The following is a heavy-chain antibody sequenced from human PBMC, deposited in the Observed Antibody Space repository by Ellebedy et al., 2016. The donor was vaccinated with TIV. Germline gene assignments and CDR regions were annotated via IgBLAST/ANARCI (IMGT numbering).Heavy chain of an antibody. Sequence: ASVTVSCXASGYDFTSYGINWVRQATGQGLEWVGWMNSNSGDTGYAQKFQGRVTMTMKTSVSTAYMELNSLTSEDTAVYYCAREIFGSGSYPLDYWGQGTPVTVSS. CDR2: MNSNSGDT. CDR1: GYDFTSYG. J-gene: IGHJ4*02. CDR3: AREIFGSGSYPLDY. D-gene: IGHD3-10*01. V-gene: IGHV1-8*01.